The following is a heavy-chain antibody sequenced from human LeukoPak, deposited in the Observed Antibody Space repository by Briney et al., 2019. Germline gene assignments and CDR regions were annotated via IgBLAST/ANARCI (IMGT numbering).Heavy chain of an antibody. CDR2: INPDTGST. Sequence: GASVKVSCKASGYTFSGYYLRWVRQAPGQGLEWMGRINPDTGSTKHAEKFQGRVTMTRDTSISVAYMELTTLRSDDAAVYYCARDLRALGDYFDYWGQGTLVTVSS. J-gene: IGHJ4*02. CDR1: GYTFSGYY. V-gene: IGHV1-2*06. D-gene: IGHD7-27*01. CDR3: ARDLRALGDYFDY.